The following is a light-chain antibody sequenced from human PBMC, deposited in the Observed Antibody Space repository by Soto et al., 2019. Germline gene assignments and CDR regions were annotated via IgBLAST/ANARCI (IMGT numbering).Light chain of an antibody. CDR3: QQYNSYRWT. J-gene: IGKJ1*01. CDR2: DAS. CDR1: QSISSW. V-gene: IGKV1-5*01. Sequence: DIQMTQSPSTLSASVGDRVTITCRASQSISSWLAWYQQKPGKAPKLLIYDASSLESGVPSRFSGSGSGTEFTLTISSLQPDDFATYYCQQYNSYRWTSGQGTKVDIK.